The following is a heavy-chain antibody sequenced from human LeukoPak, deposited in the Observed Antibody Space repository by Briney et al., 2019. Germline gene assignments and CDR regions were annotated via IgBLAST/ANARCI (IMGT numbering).Heavy chain of an antibody. Sequence: GGSLRLSCAASGFIFDRYVMSWVRQAPGKGLEWVSGISGNGGTTYYPDSVKGRFTISRDNSKNTLYLQMNSLTGDDTAVYYCAKDRIGCSGDCFSDTETFQNWGQGSLVTVSS. V-gene: IGHV3-23*01. CDR2: ISGNGGTT. D-gene: IGHD2-21*02. CDR3: AKDRIGCSGDCFSDTETFQN. CDR1: GFIFDRYV. J-gene: IGHJ1*01.